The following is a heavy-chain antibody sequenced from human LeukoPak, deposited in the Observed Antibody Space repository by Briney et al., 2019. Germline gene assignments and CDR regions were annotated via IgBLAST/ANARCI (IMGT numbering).Heavy chain of an antibody. D-gene: IGHD5-18*01. Sequence: GGSLRLSCAASGFSFSNYAMSWVRQAPGKGLEWVSTISTSGGSTYYADSVKGRFTISRDNSKNTLWLQTNSLRAEDTAVYYCAKRDNYGYFDYWGQGTLVTVSS. CDR2: ISTSGGST. J-gene: IGHJ4*02. CDR3: AKRDNYGYFDY. V-gene: IGHV3-23*01. CDR1: GFSFSNYA.